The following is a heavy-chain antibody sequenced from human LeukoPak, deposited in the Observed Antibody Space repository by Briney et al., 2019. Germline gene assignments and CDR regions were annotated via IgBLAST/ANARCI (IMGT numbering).Heavy chain of an antibody. Sequence: SVKVSCKASGGTFSSYAISWVRQAPGQGLEWMGGIIPIFGTANYAQKFQGRVTITADESTSTAYMELSSLRSDDTAVYYCARDRIYDYVWGSYRYPWFDPWGQGTLVTVSS. V-gene: IGHV1-69*13. D-gene: IGHD3-16*02. J-gene: IGHJ5*02. CDR2: IIPIFGTA. CDR1: GGTFSSYA. CDR3: ARDRIYDYVWGSYRYPWFDP.